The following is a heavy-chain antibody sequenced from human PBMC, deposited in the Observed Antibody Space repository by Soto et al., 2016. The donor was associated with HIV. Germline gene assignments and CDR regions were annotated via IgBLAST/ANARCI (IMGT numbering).Heavy chain of an antibody. CDR2: ISGRGDVT. Sequence: EVQLLESGGALVQPGGSLRLSCAASGFTFGNYAMSWVRQTPGKGLEWVSAISGRGDVTYYASSVKGRFTISRHNSKNTLYLQMDILGAEDTATYHCAKWPRDIVVSAYYYYMDVWGKGTTVTVS. CDR3: AKWPRDIVVSAYYYYMDV. D-gene: IGHD2-21*01. J-gene: IGHJ6*03. V-gene: IGHV3-23*01. CDR1: GFTFGNYA.